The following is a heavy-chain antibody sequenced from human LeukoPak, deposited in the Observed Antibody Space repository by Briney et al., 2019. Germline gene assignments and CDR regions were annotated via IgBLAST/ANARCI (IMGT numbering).Heavy chain of an antibody. CDR3: ARRHQKGSSNSCYDL. V-gene: IGHV4-34*01. D-gene: IGHD2-2*01. J-gene: IGHJ5*02. CDR2: IKHSGTT. Sequence: PSETLSLTCAVYGGSFSGYYWSWIRQPPGKGLQWTGEIKHSGTTNYNVSLKSRVTMSVETSKNQFSLKLSSVTAADTAVYYCARRHQKGSSNSCYDLWGRGTLVTVSS. CDR1: GGSFSGYY.